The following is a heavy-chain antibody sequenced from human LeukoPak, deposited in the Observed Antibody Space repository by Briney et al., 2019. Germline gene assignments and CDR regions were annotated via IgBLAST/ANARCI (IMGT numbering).Heavy chain of an antibody. J-gene: IGHJ4*02. CDR2: IKQDGSEK. V-gene: IGHV3-7*01. D-gene: IGHD5-18*01. Sequence: PGGSLRLSCAASGFTFSSYWMSWVRQAPGKGLEWVANIKQDGSEKYYADSVKGRFTISRDNSKNTLYLQMNSLRAEDTAVYYCAKERDTAMVTALDYWGQGTLVTVSS. CDR1: GFTFSSYW. CDR3: AKERDTAMVTALDY.